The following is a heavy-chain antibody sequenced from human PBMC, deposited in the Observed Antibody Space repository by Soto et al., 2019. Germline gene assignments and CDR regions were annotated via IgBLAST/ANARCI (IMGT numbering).Heavy chain of an antibody. V-gene: IGHV4-31*03. J-gene: IGHJ4*02. Sequence: PSETLSLTCTVSGGSISSGGYYWSWIRQHPGKGLEWIGYIYYSGSTYYNPSLKSRVTISVDTSKNQFSLKLSSVTAADTAVYYCSTSYYNFYSGYYLAYFDYWGQGTLVTVSS. D-gene: IGHD3-3*01. CDR1: GGSISSGGYY. CDR2: IYYSGST. CDR3: STSYYNFYSGYYLAYFDY.